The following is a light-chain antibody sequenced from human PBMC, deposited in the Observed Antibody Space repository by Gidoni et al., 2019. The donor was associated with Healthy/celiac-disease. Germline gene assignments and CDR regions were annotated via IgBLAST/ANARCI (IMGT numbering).Light chain of an antibody. V-gene: IGLV1-44*01. J-gene: IGLJ3*02. CDR2: SNN. Sequence: QSVLTQPPSASGTPGQRVTISWSGSRSNIGSNTVNWYQQRPGTAPKLLIYSNNQRPSGVPDRFSGSKSGTSASLAISGLQSEDEADYYCAAWDDSLNGWVFGGGTKLTVL. CDR3: AAWDDSLNGWV. CDR1: RSNIGSNT.